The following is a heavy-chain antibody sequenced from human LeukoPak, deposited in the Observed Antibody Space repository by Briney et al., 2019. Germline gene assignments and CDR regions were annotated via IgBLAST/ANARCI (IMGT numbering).Heavy chain of an antibody. D-gene: IGHD6-6*01. J-gene: IGHJ4*02. Sequence: ASVKVSCKASGYTFTSYWIGWVRQMPGKGLEWMGIIYPGDSDTRYSPSFQGQVTISADKSISTAYLQWSSLKASDTAMYYCARLYGIAAPYFDYWGQGTLVTVSS. CDR3: ARLYGIAAPYFDY. V-gene: IGHV5-51*01. CDR1: GYTFTSYW. CDR2: IYPGDSDT.